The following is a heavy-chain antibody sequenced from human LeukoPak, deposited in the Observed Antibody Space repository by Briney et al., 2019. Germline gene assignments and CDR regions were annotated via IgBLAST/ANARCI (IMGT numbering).Heavy chain of an antibody. J-gene: IGHJ6*03. Sequence: EGYRRVFGGAPGFKLNNHAMHWVRQGPGKGLEYVSAISLTGDSTYYANSVKGRFTISRDDSKNTLYLQMGSLRTEDMAVYYCARSYASGIHYMDVWGKGSTVTVSS. CDR1: GFKLNNHA. V-gene: IGHV3-64*01. D-gene: IGHD3-10*01. CDR2: ISLTGDST. CDR3: ARSYASGIHYMDV.